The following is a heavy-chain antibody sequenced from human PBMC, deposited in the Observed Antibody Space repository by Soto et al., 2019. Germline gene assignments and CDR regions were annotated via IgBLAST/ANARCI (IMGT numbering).Heavy chain of an antibody. CDR2: INPNSGGT. D-gene: IGHD3-22*01. Sequence: ASVKVSCKASGCTFTGYYMHWVRQAPGQGLEWMGWINPNSGGTNYAQKLQGWVTMTRDTSISTAYLELSRLRSDDTAVYYCATHDSSGYSAFDIWGQGTMVTVSS. V-gene: IGHV1-2*04. J-gene: IGHJ3*02. CDR3: ATHDSSGYSAFDI. CDR1: GCTFTGYY.